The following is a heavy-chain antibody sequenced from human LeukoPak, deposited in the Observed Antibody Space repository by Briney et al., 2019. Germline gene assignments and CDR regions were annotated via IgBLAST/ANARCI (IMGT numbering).Heavy chain of an antibody. J-gene: IGHJ5*02. CDR1: GFTFSNSA. CDR3: ARGFNRGFDP. D-gene: IGHD3-10*01. Sequence: GGSLRLSCAASGFTFSNSAMSWVRQAPGKGLAWVSSISGSGGSIYYADSVKGRLTISRDNFKNILYLQMNSLRAEDTAVYYCARGFNRGFDPWGQGTLVTVSS. V-gene: IGHV3-23*01. CDR2: ISGSGGSI.